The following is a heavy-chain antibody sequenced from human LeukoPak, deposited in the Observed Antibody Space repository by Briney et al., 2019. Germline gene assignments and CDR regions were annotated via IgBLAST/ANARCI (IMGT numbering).Heavy chain of an antibody. CDR2: ISAYNGHT. J-gene: IGHJ3*02. Sequence: GASVKVSCKGSGFTFSNYGFSWVRQAPGQGPQRMGWISAYNGHTYFAPKFQDRFTMTTDTSTSTAFMELRSLRSDDTAVYYCARRVAVARRDAFDIWGQGTMVTVSS. CDR3: ARRVAVARRDAFDI. V-gene: IGHV1-18*01. D-gene: IGHD6-19*01. CDR1: GFTFSNYG.